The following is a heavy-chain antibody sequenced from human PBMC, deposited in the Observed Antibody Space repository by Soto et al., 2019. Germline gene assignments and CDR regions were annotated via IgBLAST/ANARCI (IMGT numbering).Heavy chain of an antibody. V-gene: IGHV4-39*01. D-gene: IGHD6-13*01. CDR1: GGSISSSSYY. Sequence: SETLSLTCTVSGGSISSSSYYWGWIRQPPGKGLEWIGSIYYSGSTYYNPSLKSRVTISVDTSKNQFSLKLSSVTAADTAVYYCARSPSSSWYWSLSPLLWGQGTLVTVS. CDR2: IYYSGST. CDR3: ARSPSSSWYWSLSPLL. J-gene: IGHJ4*02.